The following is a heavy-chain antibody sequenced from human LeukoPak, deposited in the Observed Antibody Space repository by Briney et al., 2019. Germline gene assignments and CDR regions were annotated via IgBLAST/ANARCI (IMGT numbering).Heavy chain of an antibody. V-gene: IGHV4-59*01. CDR3: ARGYSSSWNYFDY. Sequence: SETLSLTCIASGGSISNYWWSWIRQPPGKGLEWIGYVFDSGGTNYYPSLKSRVTISVDTSKKQFSLKLSSVTAADTAVYYCARGYSSSWNYFDYWGQGTLVTVSS. CDR1: GGSISNYW. CDR2: VFDSGGT. D-gene: IGHD6-13*01. J-gene: IGHJ4*02.